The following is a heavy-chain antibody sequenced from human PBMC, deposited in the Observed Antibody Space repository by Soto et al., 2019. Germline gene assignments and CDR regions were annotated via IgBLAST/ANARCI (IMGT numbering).Heavy chain of an antibody. CDR2: ISASGGST. CDR3: ARDGRAYSGQDSLDF. Sequence: PGGSLRLSCAASGFAFSSYTMSWVRQTPGKGLEWVSSISASGGSTYYADSVKGRFTISRDNSNNAVFLEMNSLRPEDTAMYYCARDGRAYSGQDSLDFWGQGTPVTVSS. V-gene: IGHV3-23*01. J-gene: IGHJ4*02. CDR1: GFAFSSYT. D-gene: IGHD5-12*01.